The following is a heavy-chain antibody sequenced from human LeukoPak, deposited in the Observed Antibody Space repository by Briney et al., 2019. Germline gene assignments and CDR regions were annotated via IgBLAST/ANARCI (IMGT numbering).Heavy chain of an antibody. D-gene: IGHD3-3*01. V-gene: IGHV4-59*12. Sequence: SQTLSPTRTLSGGSISIDYWGWGRQPPGKGLQCVGYIYYSGSTNYNPSLKSRVTISVDTSKNQFSLKLSSVTAADTAVYYCAREDLWGDYYYMDVWGKGTTVTVSS. CDR3: AREDLWGDYYYMDV. CDR2: IYYSGST. CDR1: GGSISIDY. J-gene: IGHJ6*03.